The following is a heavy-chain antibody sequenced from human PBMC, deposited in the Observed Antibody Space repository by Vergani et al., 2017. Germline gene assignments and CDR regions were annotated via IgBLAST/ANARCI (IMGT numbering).Heavy chain of an antibody. J-gene: IGHJ4*02. CDR3: AGARIYYGAGSPDY. Sequence: QVKLQESGPGLVKPSETLSLTCTVSGASVNSYSWSWIPQPPAKGLEWMGYVSFRGDTLYDPSVKGRMTISLNTSSNQFSLYLTSVTAADTAVYYCAGARIYYGAGSPDYWGQGTLVTVSS. CDR1: GASVNSYS. V-gene: IGHV4-59*02. CDR2: VSFRGDT. D-gene: IGHD3-10*01.